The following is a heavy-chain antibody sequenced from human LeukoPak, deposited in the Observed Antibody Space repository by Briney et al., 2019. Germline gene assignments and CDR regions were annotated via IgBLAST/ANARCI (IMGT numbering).Heavy chain of an antibody. Sequence: GRSLRLSCAASGFTFDDYAMHWVRQAPGKGLEWVPGISWNSGSIGYADSVKGRFTISRDNAKNSLYLQMNSLRAEDMALYYCARSGYCSGGSCYPFDYWGQGTLVTVSS. D-gene: IGHD2-15*01. CDR3: ARSGYCSGGSCYPFDY. CDR1: GFTFDDYA. V-gene: IGHV3-9*03. CDR2: ISWNSGSI. J-gene: IGHJ4*02.